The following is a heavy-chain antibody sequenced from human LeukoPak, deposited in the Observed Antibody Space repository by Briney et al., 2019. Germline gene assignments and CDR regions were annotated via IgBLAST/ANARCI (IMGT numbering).Heavy chain of an antibody. V-gene: IGHV4-4*07. D-gene: IGHD1-1*01. J-gene: IGHJ5*02. Sequence: KPSETLSLTCTVSGGSISSYYWSWIRQPAGKELEWIGRIYSSGITNYNPPLKSRVTMSVDTSKNQFPLKLRSVTSADTAVYYRARDRDWKYWFDPWGQGTLVTVSS. CDR1: GGSISSYY. CDR2: IYSSGIT. CDR3: ARDRDWKYWFDP.